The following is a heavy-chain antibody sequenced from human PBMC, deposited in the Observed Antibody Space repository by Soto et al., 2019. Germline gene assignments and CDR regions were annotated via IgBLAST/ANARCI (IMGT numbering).Heavy chain of an antibody. CDR2: IYYSGST. CDR1: GGSISSYY. CDR3: ARWDLSKYYYYMDV. Sequence: QVQLQESGPGLVKPSETLSLTCTVSGGSISSYYWSWIRQPPGKGLEWIGYIYYSGSTNYNPSLKSRVSISVDTAKNQSSLKLSSVTAADTAVYYCARWDLSKYYYYMDVWGKVTTVTVSS. V-gene: IGHV4-59*01. D-gene: IGHD1-26*01. J-gene: IGHJ6*03.